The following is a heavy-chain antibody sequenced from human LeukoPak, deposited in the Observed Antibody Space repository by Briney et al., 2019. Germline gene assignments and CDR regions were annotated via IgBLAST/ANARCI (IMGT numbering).Heavy chain of an antibody. CDR2: IKQDGSEK. Sequence: PGGSLRLSCAASGFTFSSYWMSWVRQAPGKGLEWVANIKQDGSEKYYVDSVKGRFTISRDNSKNTLYLQMNSLRVDDTAVYYCARDIGSGNYFDYWGQGTLVTVSS. CDR3: ARDIGSGNYFDY. J-gene: IGHJ4*02. CDR1: GFTFSSYW. D-gene: IGHD1-26*01. V-gene: IGHV3-7*03.